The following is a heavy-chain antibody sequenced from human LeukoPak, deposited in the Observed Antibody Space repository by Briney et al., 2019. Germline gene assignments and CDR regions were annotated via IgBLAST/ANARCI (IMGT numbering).Heavy chain of an antibody. Sequence: TVKVSCKASGGTFSSYAISWVRQAPGQGLEWMGGIIPIFGTANYAQKFQGRVTITADKSTSTAYMELSSLRSEDTAVYYCARDALRYFDWLYYWGQGTLVTVSS. J-gene: IGHJ4*02. D-gene: IGHD3-9*01. CDR3: ARDALRYFDWLYY. V-gene: IGHV1-69*06. CDR1: GGTFSSYA. CDR2: IIPIFGTA.